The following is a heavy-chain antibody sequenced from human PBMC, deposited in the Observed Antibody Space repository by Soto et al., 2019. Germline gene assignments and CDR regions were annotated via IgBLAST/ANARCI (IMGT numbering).Heavy chain of an antibody. J-gene: IGHJ1*01. Sequence: QVQLQESGPGLVKPSETLSLTCNVSGGSISSYYWSWIRQPPGKGLEYIGHVYNSGSTIHSPSLKSRATISVDTSKNQFSLKLTSVTAADTAVYYCAGGSSLCWECFHHWGQGIPITVSS. CDR1: GGSISSYY. V-gene: IGHV4-59*01. CDR2: VYNSGST. D-gene: IGHD2-2*01. CDR3: AGGSSLCWECFHH.